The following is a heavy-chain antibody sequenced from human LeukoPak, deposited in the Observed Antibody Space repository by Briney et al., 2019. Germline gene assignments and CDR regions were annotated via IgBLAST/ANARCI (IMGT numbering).Heavy chain of an antibody. Sequence: PGGSLRLSCAASGFTFSSYAMSWVRQAPGKGLEWVSGISGSGGNTYYTDSVKGRFTISRDNSKNTLYLQMSSLRAEDTAVYYCAKGPRVVLLAAYYWGQGTLVTVSS. D-gene: IGHD2-15*01. CDR3: AKGPRVVLLAAYY. J-gene: IGHJ4*02. CDR1: GFTFSSYA. V-gene: IGHV3-23*01. CDR2: ISGSGGNT.